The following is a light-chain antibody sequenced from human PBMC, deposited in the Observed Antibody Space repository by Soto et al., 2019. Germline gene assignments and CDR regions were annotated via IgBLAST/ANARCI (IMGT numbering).Light chain of an antibody. CDR1: SSDVGGYNS. Sequence: QSVLTQPPSASGSPGQSVTISCTGASSDVGGYNSVSWYQQHPGKAPKLIISEVNSGVPDRFSGSKSGNTAFLTVSGLQAEDEADYYCSSYAGSGNWVFGGGTKLTVL. V-gene: IGLV2-8*01. CDR2: EV. J-gene: IGLJ3*02. CDR3: SSYAGSGNWV.